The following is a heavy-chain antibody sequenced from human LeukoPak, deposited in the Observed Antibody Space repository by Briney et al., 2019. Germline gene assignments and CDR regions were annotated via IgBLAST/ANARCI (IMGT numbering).Heavy chain of an antibody. CDR2: VRNKANSYTT. J-gene: IGHJ6*03. Sequence: PGGSLRLSCAASGFTFSDHYMDWVRQAPGKGLEWVGRVRNKANSYTTEYAASVKGRFAVSRDDSENSLYLQINSLKTEDTAVYYCARAMLRKEDYVDVWGKGTTVTVSS. CDR3: ARAMLRKEDYVDV. D-gene: IGHD2-8*01. V-gene: IGHV3-72*01. CDR1: GFTFSDHY.